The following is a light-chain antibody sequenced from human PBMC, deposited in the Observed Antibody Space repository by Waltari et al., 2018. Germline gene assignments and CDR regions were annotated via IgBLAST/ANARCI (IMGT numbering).Light chain of an antibody. J-gene: IGKJ1*01. CDR2: GAS. Sequence: EIVLTQSPGTLSLSLGERATVPCRASQSVSRALAWYQQKPGQAPRLLIYGASTRATGIPDRFSGSGSVTDFSLTISRLEPDDFAVYYCQHYLRLPVTFGQGTTVEI. CDR1: QSVSRA. CDR3: QHYLRLPVT. V-gene: IGKV3-20*01.